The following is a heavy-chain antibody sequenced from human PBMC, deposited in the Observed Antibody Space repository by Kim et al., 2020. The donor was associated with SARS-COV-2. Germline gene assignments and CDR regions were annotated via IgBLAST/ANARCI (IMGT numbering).Heavy chain of an antibody. CDR3: AREIWGNSRYTDC. D-gene: IGHD3-16*02. V-gene: IGHV3-64*02. J-gene: IGHJ4*02. Sequence: YADSVKGRFTISRDNSKNTLYLQMGSLRPEDMAVYFCAREIWGNSRYTDCWGQGTLVIVSS.